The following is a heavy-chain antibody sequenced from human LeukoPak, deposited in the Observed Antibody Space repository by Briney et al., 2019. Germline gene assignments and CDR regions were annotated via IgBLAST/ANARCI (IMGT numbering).Heavy chain of an antibody. CDR3: ARGEQGATPTNFDY. CDR1: GYTFSSYA. Sequence: GGSLRLSCADSGYTFSSYAMHWVRQAPGKGLEYVSAISSNGGSTYYANSVKGRFTISRDNSKNTLYLQMGSLRAEDMAVYYCARGEQGATPTNFDYRGQGTLVTVSS. J-gene: IGHJ4*02. D-gene: IGHD1-26*01. CDR2: ISSNGGST. V-gene: IGHV3-64*01.